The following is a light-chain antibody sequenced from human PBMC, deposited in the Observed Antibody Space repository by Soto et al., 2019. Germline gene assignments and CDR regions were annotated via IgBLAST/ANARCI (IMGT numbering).Light chain of an antibody. Sequence: IQLTQSPSSLSASVGDRVTITCRARQTISNSLNWYQQKPGKAPNLLIYDANGLQDGVPTRFMGGGSRTEFTLTISGLQPEDCATYYCQPSYSVPYVFGQGTLLDIK. J-gene: IGKJ2*01. V-gene: IGKV1-39*01. CDR2: DAN. CDR1: QTISNS. CDR3: QPSYSVPYV.